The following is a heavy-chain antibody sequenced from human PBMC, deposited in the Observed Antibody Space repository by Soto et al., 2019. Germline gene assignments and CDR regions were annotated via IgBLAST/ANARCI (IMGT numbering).Heavy chain of an antibody. D-gene: IGHD4-17*01. CDR2: IRSKANTYAT. J-gene: IGHJ4*02. CDR3: SYGANYYFDY. V-gene: IGHV3-73*01. Sequence: GSLRLSCAGSGFTLSGSAMHWVRQTSGKGLEWVGRIRSKANTYATAYGESVKGRFTISRDDSKNTAWLQMNSLKTEDTAVYYCSYGANYYFDYWGQGALVTVSS. CDR1: GFTLSGSA.